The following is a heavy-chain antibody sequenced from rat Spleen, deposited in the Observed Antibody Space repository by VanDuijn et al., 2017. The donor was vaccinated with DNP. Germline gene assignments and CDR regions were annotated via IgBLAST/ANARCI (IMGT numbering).Heavy chain of an antibody. CDR2: ISYEGSST. V-gene: IGHV5-22*01. D-gene: IGHD1-9*01. J-gene: IGHJ2*01. CDR3: VRTADTTGITLEY. CDR1: GFTFSNYD. Sequence: EVQLVESGGGLVQPGNSLKLSCAASGFTFSNYDMAWVRQAPTKGLEWVAYISYEGSSTYYGDSVKGRFTISRDNAESTLYLQMNSLRSEDTATYYCVRTADTTGITLEYWGQGVMVTVSS.